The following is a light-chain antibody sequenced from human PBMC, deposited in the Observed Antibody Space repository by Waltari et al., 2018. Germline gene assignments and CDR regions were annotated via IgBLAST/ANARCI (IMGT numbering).Light chain of an antibody. CDR3: QKYVNLPAT. J-gene: IGKJ1*01. Sequence: CRASQSVGKYLAWYQQKPGQAPRLVIYDASTRATGIPDRFSGSGSGTDFSLTISRLEPEDFAVYYCQKYVNLPATFGQGTRVEIK. V-gene: IGKV3-20*01. CDR2: DAS. CDR1: QSVGKY.